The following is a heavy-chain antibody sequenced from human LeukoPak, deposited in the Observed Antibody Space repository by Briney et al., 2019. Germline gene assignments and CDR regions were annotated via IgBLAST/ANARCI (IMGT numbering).Heavy chain of an antibody. J-gene: IGHJ4*02. Sequence: SETLSLTCAVSGYSISSGYSWGWIRRPPGKGLEWIGYIYHSGSTYYNPSLKSRVTISVDTSKNQFSLKLSSVTAADTAVYYCARTNYYGSGNYAKFDYWGQGTLVTVSS. CDR1: GYSISSGYS. CDR3: ARTNYYGSGNYAKFDY. CDR2: IYHSGST. V-gene: IGHV4-38-2*01. D-gene: IGHD3-10*01.